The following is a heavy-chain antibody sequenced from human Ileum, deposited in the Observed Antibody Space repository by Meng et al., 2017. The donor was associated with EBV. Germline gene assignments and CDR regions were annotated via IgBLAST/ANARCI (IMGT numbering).Heavy chain of an antibody. CDR1: GVSISSGYFH. Sequence: QGQLQGSGPGLVKPSQTLSLTCAVSGVSISSGYFHWSWIRQPPGKGLEWIGHSGSTSYNPSLRSRVTISVDTSKNQFSLKVDSATAGDTAVYYCVSYAVGAGGIGYWGQGILVTVSS. CDR2: HSGST. D-gene: IGHD1-26*01. V-gene: IGHV4-30-4*01. CDR3: VSYAVGAGGIGY. J-gene: IGHJ4*02.